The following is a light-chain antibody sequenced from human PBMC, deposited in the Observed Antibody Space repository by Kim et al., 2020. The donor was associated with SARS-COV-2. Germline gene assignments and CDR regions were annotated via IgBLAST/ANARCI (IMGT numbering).Light chain of an antibody. Sequence: QLVLTQSSSASASLGSSVKVTCTLSSGHSTYSVAWHQQHPGKAPRYLLKVEYGGDYSRGSGVPDRFSGYRSGADRYLTISNLQSEDEADYYCETWDTDTRVFGGGTQLTVL. CDR1: SGHSTYS. CDR3: ETWDTDTRV. V-gene: IGLV4-60*03. J-gene: IGLJ3*02. CDR2: VEYGGDY.